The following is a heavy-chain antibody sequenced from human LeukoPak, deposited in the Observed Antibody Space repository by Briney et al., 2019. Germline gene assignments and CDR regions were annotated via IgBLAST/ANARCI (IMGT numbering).Heavy chain of an antibody. J-gene: IGHJ4*02. D-gene: IGHD6-13*01. CDR1: GYSFISYW. CDR3: ARRAGYSSTWPNFDY. CDR2: IYTGDSDT. V-gene: IGHV5-51*01. Sequence: GESLKISCQGSGYSFISYWIAWVRQMPGKGLEWMGIIYTGDSDTRYSPSFRGQGTISIDKSINTAYLQWSSLKASDTAIYYCARRAGYSSTWPNFDYRGQGTLVTVSS.